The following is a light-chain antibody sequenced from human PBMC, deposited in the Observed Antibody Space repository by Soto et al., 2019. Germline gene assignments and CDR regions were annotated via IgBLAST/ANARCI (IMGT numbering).Light chain of an antibody. CDR2: GNS. J-gene: IGLJ1*01. V-gene: IGLV1-40*01. CDR3: QSYDSSLSGYV. CDR1: SSNIGAGYD. Sequence: QSVLTHPPSVSGAQGQRVTISCTGSSSNIGAGYDVHWYQQLPGTAPKLLIYGNSNRPSGVPDRFSGSKSGTSASLAITGLQSEDEADYYCQSYDSSLSGYVFGTGTKVTVL.